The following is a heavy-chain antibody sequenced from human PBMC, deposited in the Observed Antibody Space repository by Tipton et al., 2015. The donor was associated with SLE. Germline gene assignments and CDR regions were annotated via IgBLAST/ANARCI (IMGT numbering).Heavy chain of an antibody. CDR2: IRYDGSNK. V-gene: IGHV3-30*02. Sequence: SLRLSCAASGFTFSSYGMHWVRQTPGKGLEWVAFIRYDGSNKYYADSVKGRFTISRDNSKNTLYLQMSSLRAEDTAVYYCARWLVVAEGPYYYYYGMDVWGQGTTVTVSS. J-gene: IGHJ6*02. CDR3: ARWLVVAEGPYYYYYGMDV. CDR1: GFTFSSYG. D-gene: IGHD6-19*01.